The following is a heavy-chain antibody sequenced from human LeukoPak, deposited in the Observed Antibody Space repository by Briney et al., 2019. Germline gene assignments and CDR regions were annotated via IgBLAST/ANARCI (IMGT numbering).Heavy chain of an antibody. D-gene: IGHD6-13*01. CDR3: ARDGRGSSSWYFDP. CDR2: IYYSGST. V-gene: IGHV4-59*01. Sequence: PSETLSLTCTVSGGSISSYYRSWIRQPPGKGLEWIGYIYYSGSTNYNPSLKSRVTISVDTSKNQFSLKLSSVTAADTAVYYCARDGRGSSSWYFDPWGQGTLVTVSS. CDR1: GGSISSYY. J-gene: IGHJ5*02.